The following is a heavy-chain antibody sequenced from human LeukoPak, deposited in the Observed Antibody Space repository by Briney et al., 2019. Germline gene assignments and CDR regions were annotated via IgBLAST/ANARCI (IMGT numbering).Heavy chain of an antibody. CDR1: GFTFSDYY. Sequence: GGSLRLSYAASGFTFSDYYMSWIRQAPGKGLEWVSYISSSGSAIYYADSVKGRFTISRDNAKNSLYLQVNSLRAEDTAVYYCARERNSYFDYWGQGTLVTVSS. D-gene: IGHD1-14*01. J-gene: IGHJ4*02. CDR3: ARERNSYFDY. CDR2: ISSSGSAI. V-gene: IGHV3-11*01.